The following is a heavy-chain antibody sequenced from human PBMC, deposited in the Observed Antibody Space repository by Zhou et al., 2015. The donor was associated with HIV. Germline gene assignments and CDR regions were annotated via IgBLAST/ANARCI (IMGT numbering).Heavy chain of an antibody. J-gene: IGHJ5*02. CDR2: ISWNSAVI. V-gene: IGHV3-9*01. D-gene: IGHD6-19*01. Sequence: EVQLVESGGGLVQPGRSLRLSCAASGFTFDDYAVHWVRQTPGKGLEWVSGISWNSAVIGYADSVKGRFTISRDNAKNSLYLQMNSLRPDDTAFYYCATPKGPYSSGWTPTSASWFDPGAREPWSPSLQ. CDR1: GFTFDDYA. CDR3: ATPKGPYSSGWTPTSASWFDP.